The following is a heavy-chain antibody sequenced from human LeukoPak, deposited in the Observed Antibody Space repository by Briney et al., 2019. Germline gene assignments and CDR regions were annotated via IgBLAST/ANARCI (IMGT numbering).Heavy chain of an antibody. Sequence: GGSLRLSCAASGFTLSSYAMTWVRQAPGKGLEWVANIKQDGSEKYYVDSVKGRFTISRDNAKNSLYLQMNSLRAEDTAVYYCAREVAVAGLASDYWGQGTLVTVSS. D-gene: IGHD6-19*01. CDR1: GFTLSSYA. V-gene: IGHV3-7*01. CDR2: IKQDGSEK. J-gene: IGHJ4*02. CDR3: AREVAVAGLASDY.